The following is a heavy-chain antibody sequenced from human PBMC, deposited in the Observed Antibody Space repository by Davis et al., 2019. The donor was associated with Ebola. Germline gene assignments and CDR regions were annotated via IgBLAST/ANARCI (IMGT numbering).Heavy chain of an antibody. CDR3: TRVRSEYYYDSSGYYGTLYYFDY. CDR2: IRSKAYGGTT. V-gene: IGHV3-49*04. Sequence: GESLKISCTASGFTFGDYAMSWVRQAPGKGLEWVGFIRSKAYGGTTEYAASVKGRFTISRDDSKSIAYLQMNSLKTEDTAVYYCTRVRSEYYYDSSGYYGTLYYFDYWGQGTLVTVSS. J-gene: IGHJ4*02. CDR1: GFTFGDYA. D-gene: IGHD3-22*01.